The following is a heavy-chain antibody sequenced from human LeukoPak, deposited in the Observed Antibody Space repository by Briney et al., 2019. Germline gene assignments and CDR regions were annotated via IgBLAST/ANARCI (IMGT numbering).Heavy chain of an antibody. J-gene: IGHJ4*01. D-gene: IGHD4-17*01. CDR1: GFTFSSYG. CDR2: IRYDGSNK. V-gene: IGHV3-30*02. CDR3: AKDRVTVTPHLDY. Sequence: PGGSLRLSCAASGFTFSSYGMHWVRQAPGKGLEWVAFIRYDGSNKYYADSVKGRFTISRDNSKNTLYLQMNSLRAEDTAVYYCAKDRVTVTPHLDYWGQEPWSPSPQ.